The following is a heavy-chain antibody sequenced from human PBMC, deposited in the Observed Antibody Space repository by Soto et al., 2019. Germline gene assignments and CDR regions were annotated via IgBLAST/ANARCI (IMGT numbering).Heavy chain of an antibody. J-gene: IGHJ6*02. D-gene: IGHD1-26*01. CDR3: ARESRVGGSYGLDFYYYGMDV. CDR1: GFTFSDYY. CDR2: ISSSSSYT. V-gene: IGHV3-11*06. Sequence: GGSLRLSCAASGFTFSDYYMSWIRQAPGKGLEWVSYISSSSSYTNYADSVKGRFTISRDNAKNSLYLQMNSLRAEDTAVYYCARESRVGGSYGLDFYYYGMDVWGQGTTVTVSS.